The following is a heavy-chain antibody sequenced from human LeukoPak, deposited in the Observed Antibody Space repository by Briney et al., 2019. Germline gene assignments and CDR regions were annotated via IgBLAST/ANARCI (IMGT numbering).Heavy chain of an antibody. CDR3: ARDRGNYDFWSGTKSYYYGMDV. D-gene: IGHD3-3*01. J-gene: IGHJ6*02. CDR2: IIPIFGTA. Sequence: SVKVSCKASGGTFSSYAISWVRQAPGQGLEWMGGIIPIFGTANYAQKFQGRVTITADESTSTAYMELSSLRSEDTAVYNCARDRGNYDFWSGTKSYYYGMDVWGQGTTVTVSS. V-gene: IGHV1-69*13. CDR1: GGTFSSYA.